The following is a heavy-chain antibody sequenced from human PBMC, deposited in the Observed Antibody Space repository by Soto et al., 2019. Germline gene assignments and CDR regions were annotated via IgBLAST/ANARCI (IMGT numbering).Heavy chain of an antibody. J-gene: IGHJ3*01. D-gene: IGHD3-16*02. CDR2: MSYDGTTE. Sequence: QVQLVESGGGVVQTGRSLRLSCIASGLTFSSYGMHWVRQAPGKGLEWVAFMSYDGTTEDFGDSVRGRFSISRDNSKNALYLQMYSLRPEDTAMYFCTKARGVWGNYRHDAYDVWGQGTMVTVSS. CDR1: GLTFSSYG. V-gene: IGHV3-30*18. CDR3: TKARGVWGNYRHDAYDV.